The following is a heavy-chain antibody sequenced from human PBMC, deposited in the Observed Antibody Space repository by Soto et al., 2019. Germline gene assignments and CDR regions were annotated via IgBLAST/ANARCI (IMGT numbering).Heavy chain of an antibody. CDR2: INHSGST. Sequence: QVQLQQWGAGLLKPSETMSLTCAVYGGSFSGHYWSWIRQSPGMGLEWIGEINHSGSTNQDPSLKRRVTISVDTSKNQFSLKLRSVTAADTAVYYCARGITLVLAVQRDEPDKYYFDSWGQGTLVTVSS. D-gene: IGHD3-22*01. CDR1: GGSFSGHY. CDR3: ARGITLVLAVQRDEPDKYYFDS. V-gene: IGHV4-34*01. J-gene: IGHJ4*02.